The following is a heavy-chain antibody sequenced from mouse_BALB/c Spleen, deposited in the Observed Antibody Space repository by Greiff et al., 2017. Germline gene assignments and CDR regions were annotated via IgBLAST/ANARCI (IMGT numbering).Heavy chain of an antibody. J-gene: IGHJ4*01. CDR1: GFTFSSYA. Sequence: EVKLMESGGGLVKPGGSLKLSCAASGFTFSSYAMSWVRQSPEKRLEWVAEISSGGSYTYYPDTVTGRFTISRDNAKNTLYLEMSSLRSEDTAMYYCARDSSGYGAMDYGGQGTSVTVSS. CDR3: ARDSSGYGAMDY. D-gene: IGHD3-1*01. CDR2: ISSGGSYT. V-gene: IGHV5-9-4*01.